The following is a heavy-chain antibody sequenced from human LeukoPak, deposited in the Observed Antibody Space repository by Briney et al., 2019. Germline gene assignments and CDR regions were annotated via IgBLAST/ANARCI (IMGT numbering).Heavy chain of an antibody. CDR3: ARDRWSGWSGYYMDV. V-gene: IGHV3-23*01. CDR1: GFTFSNYG. Sequence: GGSLRLSCAVSGFTFSNYGMSWVRQAPGKGLEWVSTISGSGGRTYYADSVKGRFTISRDNSKNTLYLQMNSLRAEDTAVYYCARDRWSGWSGYYMDVWGKGTTVTISS. J-gene: IGHJ6*03. D-gene: IGHD6-19*01. CDR2: ISGSGGRT.